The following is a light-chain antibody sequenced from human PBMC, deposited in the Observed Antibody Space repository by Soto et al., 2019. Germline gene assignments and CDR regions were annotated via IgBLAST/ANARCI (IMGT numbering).Light chain of an antibody. CDR2: RAS. V-gene: IGKV4-1*01. J-gene: IGKJ1*01. CDR1: QSVFYGSKKKNY. CDR3: QQYYTTPRT. Sequence: DIVMTQSPDSLTVSLGERATINCKSSQSVFYGSKKKNYLSWYQVKPGQPPKLLFFRASTRASGVPDRFSGSGSGTDFTLTISSLQAEDVAVYYCQQYYTTPRTFGQGTKVEIK.